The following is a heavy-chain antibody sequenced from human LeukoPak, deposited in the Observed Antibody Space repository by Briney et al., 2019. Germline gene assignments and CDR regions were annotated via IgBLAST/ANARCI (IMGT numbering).Heavy chain of an antibody. CDR3: ARAHNWNDAYFEY. CDR2: ISGSGGST. D-gene: IGHD1-20*01. CDR1: GFTFSSYA. J-gene: IGHJ4*02. V-gene: IGHV3-23*01. Sequence: GGSLRLSCAASGFTFSSYAMSWVRQAPGKGLEWVSAISGSGGSTYYADSVKGRFTISRDNSKNTLYLQMNSLRAEDTAVYYCARAHNWNDAYFEYWGQGTLVTVSS.